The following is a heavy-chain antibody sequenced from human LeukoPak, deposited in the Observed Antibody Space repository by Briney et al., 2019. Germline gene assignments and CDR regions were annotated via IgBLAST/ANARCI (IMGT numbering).Heavy chain of an antibody. V-gene: IGHV3-30-3*01. CDR1: GFTFSNYA. Sequence: PGGSLRLSCAASGFTFSNYAMHWVRQAPDKGLEWVAVISYDGSNKYYADSVKGRFTISRDNSKNTLYLQMNSLRAEDTAVYYGARGLNGSGRGYFDYWGQGTLVTVSS. D-gene: IGHD3-10*01. J-gene: IGHJ4*02. CDR3: ARGLNGSGRGYFDY. CDR2: ISYDGSNK.